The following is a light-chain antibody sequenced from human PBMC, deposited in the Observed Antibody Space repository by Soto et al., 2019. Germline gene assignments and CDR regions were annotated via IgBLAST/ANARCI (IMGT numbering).Light chain of an antibody. CDR3: QQYNDNWT. CDR1: QSISSW. Sequence: DIQMTESPSTLSASEGDRVTITCRASQSISSWLAWYQQKPGQAPKLLIYKASTLQSGVPSRFSGSGSGTEFTLAISSLQPDNSATYYCQQYNDNWTFGQGTKV. J-gene: IGKJ1*01. CDR2: KAS. V-gene: IGKV1-5*03.